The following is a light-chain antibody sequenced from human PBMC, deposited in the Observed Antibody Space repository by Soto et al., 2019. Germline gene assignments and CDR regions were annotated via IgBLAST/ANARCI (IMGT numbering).Light chain of an antibody. CDR2: EVS. J-gene: IGLJ2*01. CDR1: SSDVGGYNY. V-gene: IGLV2-14*01. Sequence: QSALTQPASVSGSPGQSITISCTGTSSDVGGYNYVSWYQQHPGKAPKLTIYEVSNRPSGVSNRFSGSKSGNTASLTISGLQAEDEADYYCSSYTSSSTGVFGGGTKVTVL. CDR3: SSYTSSSTGV.